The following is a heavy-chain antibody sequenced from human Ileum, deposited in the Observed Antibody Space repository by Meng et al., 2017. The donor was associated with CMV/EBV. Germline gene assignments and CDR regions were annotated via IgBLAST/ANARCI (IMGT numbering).Heavy chain of an antibody. V-gene: IGHV3-23*01. CDR3: AKGEYSYAYWDPNY. D-gene: IGHD5-18*01. CDR2: ISGSGGST. Sequence: ASGFTFSSYAMSWVRQAPGKGLEWISAISGSGGSTYYADSVKGRFTISRDNYKNTLYLQMNSLRAEDTAVYYCAKGEYSYAYWDPNYWGQGTLVTVSS. J-gene: IGHJ4*02. CDR1: GFTFSSYA.